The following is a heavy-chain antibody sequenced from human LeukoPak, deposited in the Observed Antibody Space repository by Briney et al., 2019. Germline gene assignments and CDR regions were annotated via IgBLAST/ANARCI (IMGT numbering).Heavy chain of an antibody. CDR1: GFTFSSFW. CDR3: ARALTWGLYYFDY. D-gene: IGHD3-16*01. V-gene: IGHV3-74*01. J-gene: IGHJ4*02. CDR2: LNSDGSGT. Sequence: GGSLRLSCAASGFTFSSFWMHWVRQAPGKGLVWVSRLNSDGSGTSYADSVKGRFTISRDNARNTLYPQMNSLRAEDTAVYYCARALTWGLYYFDYWGQGTLVTVSS.